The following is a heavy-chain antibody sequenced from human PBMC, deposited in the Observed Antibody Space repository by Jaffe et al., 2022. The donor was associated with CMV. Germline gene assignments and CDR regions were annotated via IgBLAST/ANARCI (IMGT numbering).Heavy chain of an antibody. V-gene: IGHV1-69*09. CDR2: IIPILGIA. CDR3: ARGGHSSSWYPTYYYYYMDV. J-gene: IGHJ6*03. D-gene: IGHD6-13*01. Sequence: QVQLVQSGAEVKKPGSSVKVSCKASGGTFSSYAISWVRQAPGQGLEWMGRIIPILGIANYAQKFQGRVTITADKSTSTAYMELSSLRSEDTAVYYCARGGHSSSWYPTYYYYYMDVWGKGTTVTVSS. CDR1: GGTFSSYA.